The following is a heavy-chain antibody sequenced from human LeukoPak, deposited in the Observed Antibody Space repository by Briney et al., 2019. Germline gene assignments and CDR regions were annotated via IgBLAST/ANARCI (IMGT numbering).Heavy chain of an antibody. CDR1: GGSISSYY. D-gene: IGHD4-17*01. Sequence: SETLSLTCTVSGGSISSYYWSWIRQPPGKGLEWIGYIYYSGSTNYNPSLKSRVTISVDTSKNQFSLKLSSVTAAGTAVYYCARHGDYGDYWGIGYWGQGTLVTVSS. CDR3: ARHGDYGDYWGIGY. CDR2: IYYSGST. J-gene: IGHJ4*02. V-gene: IGHV4-59*08.